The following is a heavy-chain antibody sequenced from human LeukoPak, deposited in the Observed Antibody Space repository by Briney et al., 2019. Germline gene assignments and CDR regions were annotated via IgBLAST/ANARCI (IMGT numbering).Heavy chain of an antibody. J-gene: IGHJ4*02. CDR2: INPNSGGT. V-gene: IGHV1-2*02. CDR1: GYTFTGYY. CDR3: ARVYDFWSGYYHFDY. Sequence: SVKVSCKASGYTFTGYYMHWVRQAPGQGLEWMGWINPNSGGTNYAQKFQGRVTMTRDTSISTAYMELSRLRSDDTAVYYCARVYDFWSGYYHFDYWGQGTLVTVSS. D-gene: IGHD3-3*01.